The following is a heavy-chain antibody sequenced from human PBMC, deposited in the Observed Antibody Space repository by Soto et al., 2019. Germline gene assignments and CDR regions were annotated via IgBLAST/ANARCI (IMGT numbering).Heavy chain of an antibody. CDR3: ARVKGPRLRITVADRSHYFDY. CDR1: GVSFSGYY. J-gene: IGHJ4*02. CDR2: INHSGGT. V-gene: IGHV4-34*01. D-gene: IGHD6-19*01. Sequence: SETLSLTCAVYGVSFSGYYWSWIRQPPEKGLEWIGEINHSGGTNSNPSLKSRVTISVDTSRNQFSLKLRSVIAADTAVYYCARVKGPRLRITVADRSHYFDYWGQGTLVTVSS.